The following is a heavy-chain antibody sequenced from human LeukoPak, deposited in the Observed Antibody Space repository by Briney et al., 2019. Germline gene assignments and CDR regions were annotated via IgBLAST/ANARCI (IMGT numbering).Heavy chain of an antibody. CDR2: IYYSGST. D-gene: IGHD2/OR15-2a*01. Sequence: KSSETLSLTCTVSGYSINNYYRSGIRQSPGKGLEWMGYIYYSGSTKYNPSLNSRVTISEDRSKNQFSLRLTSVTAADTAVYYCAWSIFYDKNSNLQKGAFDIWGQGTMVTVSS. J-gene: IGHJ3*02. CDR1: GYSINNYY. CDR3: AWSIFYDKNSNLQKGAFDI. V-gene: IGHV4-59*01.